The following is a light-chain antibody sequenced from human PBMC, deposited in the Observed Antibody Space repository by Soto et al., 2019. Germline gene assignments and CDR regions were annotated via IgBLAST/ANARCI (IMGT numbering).Light chain of an antibody. J-gene: IGKJ1*01. CDR2: ASS. V-gene: IGKV3-15*01. CDR1: QSIRSH. Sequence: VLTHSPATLSVSTGESAPLSCRASQSIRSHLVWYQLRPGQAPRVLIYASSTRATGVPARCSGSGSGTEFTLTISSLQSEDFAVYYCQQYNVWPGWTFGQGTKVDIK. CDR3: QQYNVWPGWT.